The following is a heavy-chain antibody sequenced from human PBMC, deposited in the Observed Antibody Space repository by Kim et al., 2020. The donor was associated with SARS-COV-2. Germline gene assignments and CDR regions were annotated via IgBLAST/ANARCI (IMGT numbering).Heavy chain of an antibody. D-gene: IGHD3-3*01. CDR1: GYTFTSYD. J-gene: IGHJ3*02. Sequence: ASVKVSCKASGYTFTSYDINWVRQATGLGLEWMGWMNPNSGNTGYAQKFQGRVTMTRSTSISTAYMELSSLRSEDTAVYYCARGEKYYDFWSGYSHDAFDIWGQGTMVTVSS. V-gene: IGHV1-8*01. CDR3: ARGEKYYDFWSGYSHDAFDI. CDR2: MNPNSGNT.